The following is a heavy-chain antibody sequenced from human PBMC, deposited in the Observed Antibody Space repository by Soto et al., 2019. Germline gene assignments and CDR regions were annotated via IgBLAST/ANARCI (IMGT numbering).Heavy chain of an antibody. J-gene: IGHJ3*02. V-gene: IGHV3-23*01. CDR1: GFTFSSYV. CDR3: AKGGINGWYDAFDI. Sequence: EVQLLESGGGLVQPGGSLRLSCAASGFTFSSYVMNWVRQAPGKGLEWVSTISGSGGSTYYADSVEGRFTFSRDNSKNTLHLLMNSLRAEDTAVYYCAKGGINGWYDAFDIWGQGTMVTVSS. CDR2: ISGSGGST. D-gene: IGHD6-19*01.